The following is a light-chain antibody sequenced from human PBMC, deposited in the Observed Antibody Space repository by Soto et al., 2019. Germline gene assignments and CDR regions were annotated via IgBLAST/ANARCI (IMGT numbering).Light chain of an antibody. CDR1: QSVGSNY. CDR3: QQYGSSPWT. CDR2: GAS. J-gene: IGKJ1*01. V-gene: IGKV3-20*01. Sequence: TQSLSPWESATLSCRASQSVGSNYLAWYQQKPGQAPRLLIHGASSRATGIPDRFSGSGSGTDFILTISRLEPEDFAVYYCQQYGSSPWTFGQGTKVDIK.